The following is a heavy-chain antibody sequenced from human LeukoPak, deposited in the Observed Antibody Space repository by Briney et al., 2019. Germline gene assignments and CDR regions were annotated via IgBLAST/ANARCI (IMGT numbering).Heavy chain of an antibody. J-gene: IGHJ1*01. Sequence: PGGSLRPSCAASGFSFNTYGMHWVRQGPGKGLEWVAVISYDGSNKWYADSVKGRFTISRDNSKNTLYLQMNSLRPEDTAVYFCAKDLNTYRYDSRDLQHWGQGILVTVSS. CDR2: ISYDGSNK. D-gene: IGHD3-22*01. CDR1: GFSFNTYG. V-gene: IGHV3-30*18. CDR3: AKDLNTYRYDSRDLQH.